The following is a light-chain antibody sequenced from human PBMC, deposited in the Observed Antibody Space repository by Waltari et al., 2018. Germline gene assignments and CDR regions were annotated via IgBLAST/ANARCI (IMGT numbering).Light chain of an antibody. CDR1: SGHSNYA. Sequence: QLLLTQSPSASASLGASVKLTCTLSSGHSNYAIAWHQQQPDKGPRYLMKVNSDGSHIKGDGIPDLFSGSSSGAERYLTISRLQSEDEADYYCQTGGFGIWVFGGGTKLTVL. CDR2: VNSDGSH. J-gene: IGLJ3*02. V-gene: IGLV4-69*01. CDR3: QTGGFGIWV.